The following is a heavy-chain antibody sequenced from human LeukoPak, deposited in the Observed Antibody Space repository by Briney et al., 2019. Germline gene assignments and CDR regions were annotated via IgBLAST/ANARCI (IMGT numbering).Heavy chain of an antibody. CDR1: GGSFSGYY. CDR3: ARSYDFLRKYNNWFDP. D-gene: IGHD3-3*01. V-gene: IGHV4-34*01. Sequence: PSETLSLTCAVYGGSFSGYYWSWIRQPPGKGLEWIGEINHSGSTNYNPSLKSRVTISVDTSKNQFSLKLSSVTAADTAVYYCARSYDFLRKYNNWFDPWGQGTLVTVSS. J-gene: IGHJ5*02. CDR2: INHSGST.